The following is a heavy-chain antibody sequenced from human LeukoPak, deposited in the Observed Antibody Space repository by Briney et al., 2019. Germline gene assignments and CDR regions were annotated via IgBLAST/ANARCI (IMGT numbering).Heavy chain of an antibody. CDR3: AGRRVLDASFDY. CDR2: IYSSDNT. J-gene: IGHJ4*02. V-gene: IGHV3-66*02. CDR1: GFTVSGNY. Sequence: GGSLRLSCAAFGFTVSGNYMSWVRQAPGRGLEWVSVIYSSDNTYYIDSVKGRFTISRDNSKNTLYLQMNSLRAEDTAVYYCAGRRVLDASFDYWGQGTLVTVSS. D-gene: IGHD3-16*01.